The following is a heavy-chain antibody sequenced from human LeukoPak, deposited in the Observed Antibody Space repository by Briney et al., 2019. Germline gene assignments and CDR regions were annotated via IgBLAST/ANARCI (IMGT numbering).Heavy chain of an antibody. J-gene: IGHJ4*02. D-gene: IGHD2-2*01. CDR2: ISGSGGST. Sequence: GGTLRLSCAASGFTFTTYGISWVRQAPGEGLEWVSAISGSGGSTYYADSVKGRFTISRDNSKNTVYLHMNSLRAEDTAVYFCAKASPYCSSTSCPMDYWGQGTLVTVSS. CDR3: AKASPYCSSTSCPMDY. V-gene: IGHV3-23*01. CDR1: GFTFTTYG.